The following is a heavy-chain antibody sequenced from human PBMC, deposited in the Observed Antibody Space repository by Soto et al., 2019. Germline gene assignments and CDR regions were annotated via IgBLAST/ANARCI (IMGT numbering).Heavy chain of an antibody. V-gene: IGHV4-59*01. CDR2: IYYSGDT. CDR3: ARASSSGYYYSMDV. J-gene: IGHJ6*03. D-gene: IGHD6-19*01. Sequence: SETLSLTCTVSGGSISSYYWSWIRQPPGKGLEWIGYIYYSGDTNYNPSLKSRVTMSVETPKHQFSLKLSSATAADTAVYYCARASSSGYYYSMDVWGKGTTVTVSS. CDR1: GGSISSYY.